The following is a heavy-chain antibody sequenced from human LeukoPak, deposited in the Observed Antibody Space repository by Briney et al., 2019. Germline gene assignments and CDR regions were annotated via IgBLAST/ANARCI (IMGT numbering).Heavy chain of an antibody. D-gene: IGHD3-22*01. Sequence: GSSVKVSCKASGGTFSSYAISWVRQAPGQGLEWMGRIIPIFGTANYAQKFQGRVTITTDESPSTAYMELSSLRSEDTAVYYCARERYYYDSSGSYYFDYWGQGTLVTVSS. CDR1: GGTFSSYA. V-gene: IGHV1-69*05. J-gene: IGHJ4*02. CDR2: IIPIFGTA. CDR3: ARERYYYDSSGSYYFDY.